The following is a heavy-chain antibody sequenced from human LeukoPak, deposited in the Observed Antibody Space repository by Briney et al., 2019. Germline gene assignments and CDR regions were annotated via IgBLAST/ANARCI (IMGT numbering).Heavy chain of an antibody. V-gene: IGHV4-31*03. CDR1: GGSISSGGYY. Sequence: SQTLSLTCTVSGGSISSGGYYWSWIRQHPGKGLEWIGYIYYSGSTYYNPSLKSRVTISVDTSKNQFSLKLSSVTAADTAVCYCAASLSGYDYGFFDYWGQGTLVTVSS. CDR3: AASLSGYDYGFFDY. CDR2: IYYSGST. J-gene: IGHJ4*02. D-gene: IGHD5-12*01.